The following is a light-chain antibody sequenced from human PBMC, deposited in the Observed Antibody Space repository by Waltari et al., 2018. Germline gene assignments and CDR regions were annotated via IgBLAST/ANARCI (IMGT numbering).Light chain of an antibody. CDR2: GAS. CDR3: QQYGSSVMYT. V-gene: IGKV3-20*01. J-gene: IGKJ2*01. Sequence: VLTQSPGTLSLSPGERVTLSGRASQSLSKKYLAWYQQKPGQAPRLLIYGASSRAAGIPDRFSGSGSGTDFTLTISRLEPEDFAMYYCQQYGSSVMYTFGQGTKLEIK. CDR1: QSLSKKY.